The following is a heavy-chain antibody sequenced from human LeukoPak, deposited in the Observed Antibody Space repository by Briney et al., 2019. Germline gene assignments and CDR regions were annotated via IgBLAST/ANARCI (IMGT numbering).Heavy chain of an antibody. D-gene: IGHD6-19*01. CDR2: INWNGGST. V-gene: IGHV3-20*04. CDR1: GFTFDEYG. Sequence: AGGSLRLSCAASGFTFDEYGMSWVRQAPGKGLEWVSGINWNGGSTGYADSVKGRFTISRDNAKNSLYLQMNSLRAEDTALYYCARDKGSGWSWASNDNWFDPWGQGTLVTVSS. J-gene: IGHJ5*02. CDR3: ARDKGSGWSWASNDNWFDP.